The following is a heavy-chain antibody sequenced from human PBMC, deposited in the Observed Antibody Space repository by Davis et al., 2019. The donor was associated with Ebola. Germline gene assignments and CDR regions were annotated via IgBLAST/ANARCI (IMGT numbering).Heavy chain of an antibody. J-gene: IGHJ6*04. D-gene: IGHD3-3*01. CDR2: ISSSSSYI. Sequence: GGSLRLSCAASGFTFSSYSMNWVRQAPGKGLEWVSSISSSSSYIYYADSVKGRFTISRDNAKNSLYLQMNSLRAEDTAVYYCAREITYYDFWSGYTQEGMDVWGKGTTVTVSS. V-gene: IGHV3-21*01. CDR1: GFTFSSYS. CDR3: AREITYYDFWSGYTQEGMDV.